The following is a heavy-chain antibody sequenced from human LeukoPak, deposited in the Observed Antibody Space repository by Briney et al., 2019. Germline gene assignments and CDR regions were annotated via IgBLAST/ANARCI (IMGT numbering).Heavy chain of an antibody. CDR1: GYTFTSYD. V-gene: IGHV1-8*01. Sequence: ASVKVSCKASGYTFTSYDINWVRQATGQGLEWMGWMNPNSGNTGYAQEFQGRVTMTRNTSISTAYMELSSLRSEDTAVYYCARVRGYCSGGSCGPFDYWGQGTLVTVSS. CDR2: MNPNSGNT. J-gene: IGHJ4*02. CDR3: ARVRGYCSGGSCGPFDY. D-gene: IGHD2-15*01.